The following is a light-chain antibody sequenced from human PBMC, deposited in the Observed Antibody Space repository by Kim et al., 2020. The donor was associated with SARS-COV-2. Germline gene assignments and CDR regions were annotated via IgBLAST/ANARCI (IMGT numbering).Light chain of an antibody. Sequence: QGQRASLTGSEVKMGDENSCWYKQKPGQSPVLYNYQDSKRPLGNPEGFSGSGTGNTATLTIGGTRAKDEADYHGQACDSGTVVFGGGTKLTVL. V-gene: IGLV3-1*01. CDR3: QACDSGTVV. CDR2: QDS. CDR1: KMGDEN. J-gene: IGLJ2*01.